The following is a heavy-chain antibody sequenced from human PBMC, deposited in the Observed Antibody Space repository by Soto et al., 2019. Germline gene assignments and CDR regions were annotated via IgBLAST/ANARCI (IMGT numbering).Heavy chain of an antibody. CDR3: ARLTGPYYYYYMDV. CDR2: IYYSGST. J-gene: IGHJ6*03. CDR1: GGSISSGGYC. Sequence: TSETLSLTCTVSGGSISSGGYCWSWIRQHPGKGLEWIGYIYYSGSTYYNPSLKSRVTISVDTSKNQFSLKLSSVTAADTAVYYCARLTGPYYYYYMDVWGKGTTVTVSS. V-gene: IGHV4-31*03.